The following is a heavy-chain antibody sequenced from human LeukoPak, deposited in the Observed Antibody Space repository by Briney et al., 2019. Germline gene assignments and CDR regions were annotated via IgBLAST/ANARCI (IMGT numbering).Heavy chain of an antibody. Sequence: PSETLSLTCAVYGGSFTTYYGTWIRQPPGKGLEWIGSIYKTGSTNYSPSLKSRVFISVDTSNNQFSLNLSSVTAADTAVYFCTRHRTNNYGPGTPFDFWGQGTLVSVSS. CDR2: IYKTGST. CDR1: GGSFTTYY. D-gene: IGHD3-10*01. CDR3: TRHRTNNYGPGTPFDF. J-gene: IGHJ4*02. V-gene: IGHV4-34*01.